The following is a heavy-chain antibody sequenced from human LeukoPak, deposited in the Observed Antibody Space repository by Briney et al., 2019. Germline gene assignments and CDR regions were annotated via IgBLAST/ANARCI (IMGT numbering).Heavy chain of an antibody. CDR2: IIPILGIA. Sequence: SVKVSCKASGGTFSSYAISWVRQAPGQGLEWMGRIIPILGIANYAQKFQGRVTITADNSTSTAYMELSRLRSEDTAVYYCARERDLGYCSSTSCYVLDYWGQGTLVTVSS. D-gene: IGHD2-2*01. V-gene: IGHV1-69*04. CDR1: GGTFSSYA. J-gene: IGHJ4*02. CDR3: ARERDLGYCSSTSCYVLDY.